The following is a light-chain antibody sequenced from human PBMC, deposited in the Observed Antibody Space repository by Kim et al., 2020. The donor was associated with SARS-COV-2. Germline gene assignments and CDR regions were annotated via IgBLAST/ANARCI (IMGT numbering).Light chain of an antibody. V-gene: IGKV3-20*01. CDR1: QSITSGY. CDR2: GAS. CDR3: QHYAGIPRT. J-gene: IGKJ1*01. Sequence: APGERTTPSCRASQSITSGYLAWYQQKPGQAPGLLIYGASRRAPGIPDRFSGSGSGTDFSLTISRLEPEDFAVYYCQHYAGIPRTFGQGTKVDIK.